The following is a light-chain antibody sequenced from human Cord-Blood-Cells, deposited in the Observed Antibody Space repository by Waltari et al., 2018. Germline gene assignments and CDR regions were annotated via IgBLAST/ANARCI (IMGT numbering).Light chain of an antibody. CDR3: QQYYNYPPYT. V-gene: IGKV1-8*01. CDR1: QGISSY. CDR2: AAS. Sequence: AIRITQSPSSLSASTGDRVTITCRASQGISSYLAWYQQKPGKAPKLLIYAASTLQSGVPSRFSGSGSGTDFTLTISCLQSEDFATYYCQQYYNYPPYTFGQGTKLEIK. J-gene: IGKJ2*01.